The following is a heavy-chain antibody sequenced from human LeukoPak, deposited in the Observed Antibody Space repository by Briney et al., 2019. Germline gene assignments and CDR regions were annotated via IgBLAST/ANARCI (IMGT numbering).Heavy chain of an antibody. D-gene: IGHD3-9*01. V-gene: IGHV4-39*01. CDR2: IYYSGST. CDR1: GGSISSSSYY. Sequence: PSETLSLTCTVSGGSISSSSYYWGWIRQPPGKGLEWIGSIYYSGSTYYNPSLKSRVTISVVTSKNQFSLKLSSVTAADTAVYYCVSQASYYDILTGLDAFDIWGQGTMVTVSS. CDR3: VSQASYYDILTGLDAFDI. J-gene: IGHJ3*02.